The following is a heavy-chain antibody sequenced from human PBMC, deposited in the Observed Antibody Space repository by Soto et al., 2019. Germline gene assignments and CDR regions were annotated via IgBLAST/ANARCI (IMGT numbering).Heavy chain of an antibody. D-gene: IGHD6-6*01. J-gene: IGHJ6*02. CDR3: ARRAGRLDGMDV. V-gene: IGHV3-NL1*01. Sequence: QVQLVESGGGVVQPGRSLRLSCAASGFTFSSYGMHWVRQAPGKGLEWVAVIYSGGSTDYADSVKGRFTISRDRSKNTMYLQMNSLRAEDTAVYYCARRAGRLDGMDVWGQGTTVTVS. CDR1: GFTFSSYG. CDR2: IYSGGST.